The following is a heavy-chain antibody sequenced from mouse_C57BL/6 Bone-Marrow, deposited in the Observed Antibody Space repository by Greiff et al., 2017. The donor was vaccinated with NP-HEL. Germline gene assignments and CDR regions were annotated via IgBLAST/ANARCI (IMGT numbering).Heavy chain of an antibody. D-gene: IGHD2-5*01. V-gene: IGHV1-26*01. J-gene: IGHJ1*03. CDR1: GYTFTDYY. CDR2: TNPNNGGI. CDR3: ARRDSNYFYWYFDV. Sequence: EVQLQHSGPELAKPGASVKISCKASGYTFTDYYLNWVKQSHGKSLEWIGDTNPNNGGISYNQKFKGKSTLTVDKSSSTAYMELRSLTSEDSAVYYCARRDSNYFYWYFDVWGTETTVTVSS.